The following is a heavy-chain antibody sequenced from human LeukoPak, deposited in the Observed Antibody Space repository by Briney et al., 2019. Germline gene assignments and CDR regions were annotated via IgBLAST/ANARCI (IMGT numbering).Heavy chain of an antibody. D-gene: IGHD4-23*01. CDR3: AKQRIGGPRFDP. J-gene: IGHJ5*02. V-gene: IGHV3-23*01. CDR1: GFTFSSYS. CDR2: ISGSGGST. Sequence: GGSLRLSCAASGFTFSSYSMNWVRQAPGKGLEWVSAISGSGGSTYYADSVKGRFTISRDNSKNTLYLQMNSLRAEDTAVYYCAKQRIGGPRFDPWGQGTLVTVSS.